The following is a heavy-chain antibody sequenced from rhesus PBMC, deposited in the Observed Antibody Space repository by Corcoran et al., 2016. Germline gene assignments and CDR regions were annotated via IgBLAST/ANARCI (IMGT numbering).Heavy chain of an antibody. Sequence: QVQLVQSGAEVKKPGSSVKVSCKASGYTFTDYYMHWVRPAPRQGLEWMGWINTYNCNTKYAQKFQGRVTMTRDTSTSTAYMELSSLRSEDTAVYYCARLNTVTIDYWGQGVLVTVSS. CDR1: GYTFTDYY. J-gene: IGHJ4*01. V-gene: IGHV1S2*01. CDR2: INTYNCNT. CDR3: ARLNTVTIDY. D-gene: IGHD4-23*01.